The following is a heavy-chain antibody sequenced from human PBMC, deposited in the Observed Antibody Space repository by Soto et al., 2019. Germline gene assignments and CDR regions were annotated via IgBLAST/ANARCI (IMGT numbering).Heavy chain of an antibody. CDR1: RFTFSNYA. Sequence: QVQLVESGGGVVQPGRSLRLSCAASRFTFSNYAMHWVRQAPGKGLEWVAVIWYDGRNEYYADSVKGRFTISRDNSNNTLYLQMNSLRAEDTAVYYCAKDGFNNCSGGNCYFYNGMDVWGQGTTVTVSS. CDR3: AKDGFNNCSGGNCYFYNGMDV. D-gene: IGHD2-15*01. CDR2: IWYDGRNE. J-gene: IGHJ6*02. V-gene: IGHV3-33*03.